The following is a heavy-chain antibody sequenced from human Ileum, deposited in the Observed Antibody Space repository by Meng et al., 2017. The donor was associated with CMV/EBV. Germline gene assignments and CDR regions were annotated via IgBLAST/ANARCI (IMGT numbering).Heavy chain of an antibody. D-gene: IGHD4-23*01. J-gene: IGHJ4*02. CDR3: VKSLGGNSEDF. V-gene: IGHV1-2*02. CDR1: GYTFTKYY. Sequence: SCKTSGYTFTKYYIRWLRQAPGQGPEWLGWVNCNNGDTRYAQDFQGRVSMTRDTSINTAYMEINGMTSDDTAVYYCVKSLGGNSEDFWGPGTLVTVSS. CDR2: VNCNNGDT.